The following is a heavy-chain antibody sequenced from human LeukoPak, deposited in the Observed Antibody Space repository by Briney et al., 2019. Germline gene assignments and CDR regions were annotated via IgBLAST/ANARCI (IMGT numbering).Heavy chain of an antibody. J-gene: IGHJ2*01. CDR1: GFTFSSYG. Sequence: PGGSLRLSCAASGFTFSSYGMSWCRQAPGKGLEWVSAISGRGGSTYYADSVKGRFTISRDNSKITLYLQLNSLRAEDTAVYYCARGPPWYFDLWGRGTLVTVSS. V-gene: IGHV3-23*01. CDR2: ISGRGGST. CDR3: ARGPPWYFDL. D-gene: IGHD6-25*01.